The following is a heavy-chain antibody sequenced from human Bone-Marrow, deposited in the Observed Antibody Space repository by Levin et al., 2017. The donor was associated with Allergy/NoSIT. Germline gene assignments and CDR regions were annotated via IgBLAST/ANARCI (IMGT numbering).Heavy chain of an antibody. CDR3: AKSGYSGYEYDY. CDR1: GGSFSGYY. D-gene: IGHD5-12*01. Sequence: SETLSLTCAVYGGSFSGYYWSWIRQPPGKGLEWIGEINHSGSTNYNPSLKSRVTISVDTSKNQFSLKLSSVTAADTAVYYCAKSGYSGYEYDYWGQGTLLTVSS. CDR2: INHSGST. J-gene: IGHJ4*02. V-gene: IGHV4-34*01.